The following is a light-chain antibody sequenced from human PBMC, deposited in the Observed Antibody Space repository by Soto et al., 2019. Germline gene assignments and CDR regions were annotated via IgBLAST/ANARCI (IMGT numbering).Light chain of an antibody. J-gene: IGKJ1*01. Sequence: EIVLTQSPGTLSLSPGERATLSCRASQTITTRYLAWYQQKPGQAPRLLIYDASNRATGVPDRFSGSGSGTDFTLTIGSLQPDDFATYYCQQYNSYSWTFGQGTKVDIK. V-gene: IGKV3-20*01. CDR3: QQYNSYSWT. CDR1: QTITTRY. CDR2: DAS.